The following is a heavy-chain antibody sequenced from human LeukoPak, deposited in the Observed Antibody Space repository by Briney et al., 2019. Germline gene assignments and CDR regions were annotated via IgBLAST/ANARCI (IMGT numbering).Heavy chain of an antibody. J-gene: IGHJ6*02. V-gene: IGHV3-30*03. D-gene: IGHD4-23*01. CDR1: GFTFSSYG. CDR3: ARDQTRIIAYGGTYYYYYYGMDV. Sequence: GGSLRLSCAASGFTFSSYGIHWVRQTPGKGLEWVAVVSYDGGNQNYADSVKGRFTISRDNSKNTLFLQMDSLRTEDTAVYYCARDQTRIIAYGGTYYYYYYGMDVWGQGTTVTVSS. CDR2: VSYDGGNQ.